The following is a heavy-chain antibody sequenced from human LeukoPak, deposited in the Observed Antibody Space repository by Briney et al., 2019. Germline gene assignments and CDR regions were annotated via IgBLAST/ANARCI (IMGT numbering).Heavy chain of an antibody. Sequence: SGGSLRLSCAASGFTVSSNYMSWVRQAPGKGLEWVSVIYSGGSTYYADSVKGRFTISRDNSKNTLYLQMNSLRAEDTAVYYCAYGSGSTVLDYWGQGTLVTVSS. J-gene: IGHJ4*02. D-gene: IGHD3-10*01. CDR3: AYGSGSTVLDY. CDR1: GFTVSSNY. V-gene: IGHV3-53*01. CDR2: IYSGGST.